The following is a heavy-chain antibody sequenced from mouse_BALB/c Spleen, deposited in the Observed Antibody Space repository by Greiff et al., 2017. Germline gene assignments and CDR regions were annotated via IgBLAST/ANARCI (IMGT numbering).Heavy chain of an antibody. D-gene: IGHD2-14*01. CDR2: ISSGSSTI. V-gene: IGHV5-17*02. Sequence: EVQLQESGGGLVQPGGSRKLSCAASGFTFSSFGMHWVRQAPEKGLEWVAYISSGSSTIYYADTVKGRFTISRDNPKNTLFLQMTSLRSEDTAMYYCARGGDYRYDGGYAMDYWGQGTSVTVSS. CDR3: ARGGDYRYDGGYAMDY. CDR1: GFTFSSFG. J-gene: IGHJ4*01.